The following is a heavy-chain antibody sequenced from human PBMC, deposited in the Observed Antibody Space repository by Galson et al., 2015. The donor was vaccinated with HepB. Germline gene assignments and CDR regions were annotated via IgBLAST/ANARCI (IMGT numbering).Heavy chain of an antibody. CDR1: GGTFSSYT. J-gene: IGHJ4*02. CDR2: IIPILGIA. D-gene: IGHD5-18*01. Sequence: SVKVSCKASGGTFSSYTISWVRQAPGQGLEWMGRIIPILGIANYAQKFQGRVTITADKSTSTAYMELSSLRSEDTAVYYCAREDSYGYDYYFDYWGQGTLVTVSS. V-gene: IGHV1-69*04. CDR3: AREDSYGYDYYFDY.